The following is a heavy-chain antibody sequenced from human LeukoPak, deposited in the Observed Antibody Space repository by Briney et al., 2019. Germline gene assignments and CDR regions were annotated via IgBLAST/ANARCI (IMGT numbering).Heavy chain of an antibody. CDR2: INPSGGST. D-gene: IGHD6-13*01. CDR3: ARDHAVAAAGTD. Sequence: RASVKVSCKASGYTFTSYYMHWVRRAPGQGLEWMGIINPSGGSTSYAQKFQGRVTMTRDTSTSTVYMELSSLRSEDTAVYYCARDHAVAAAGTDWGQGTLVTVSS. V-gene: IGHV1-46*01. J-gene: IGHJ4*02. CDR1: GYTFTSYY.